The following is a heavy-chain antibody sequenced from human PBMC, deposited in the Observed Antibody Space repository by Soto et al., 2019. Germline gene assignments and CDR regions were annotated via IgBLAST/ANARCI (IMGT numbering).Heavy chain of an antibody. J-gene: IGHJ3*02. V-gene: IGHV4-59*01. D-gene: IGHD3-10*01. Sequence: QVQLQESGPGLVKPSETLSLTCTVSGGSISTYYWSWIRQPPGKGLGWIGYIYYSGSTNYNPSLKSRVTISVDTSKDQFSLKLSSVTAADTAVYYCARRNYYGSGTYAFDIWGQGTMVTVSS. CDR2: IYYSGST. CDR3: ARRNYYGSGTYAFDI. CDR1: GGSISTYY.